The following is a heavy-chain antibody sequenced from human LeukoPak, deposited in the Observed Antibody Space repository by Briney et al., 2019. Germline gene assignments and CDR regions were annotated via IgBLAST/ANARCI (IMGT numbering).Heavy chain of an antibody. CDR2: ISYDGSNK. D-gene: IGHD6-13*01. CDR3: ARRGAAAGTEDF. V-gene: IGHV3-30*04. J-gene: IGHJ4*02. CDR1: GFTFSNYA. Sequence: GRSLRLSCAASGFTFSNYAMHWVRQGPGKVLEWVAAISYDGSNKYYADSVKGQFTISRDNSKNTLYLQMNSLRAEDTAVYYCARRGAAAGTEDFWGQGTLVTVSS.